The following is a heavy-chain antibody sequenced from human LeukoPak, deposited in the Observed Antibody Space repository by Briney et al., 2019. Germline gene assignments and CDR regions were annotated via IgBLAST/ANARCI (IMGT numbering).Heavy chain of an antibody. D-gene: IGHD2-15*01. J-gene: IGHJ3*02. V-gene: IGHV3-30*18. CDR3: AKLLLAYCSGGSCPPDAFDI. Sequence: GGSLRLSCAASGFTFSSYGMHWVRQAPGKWLEWVAVISYDGSNKYYADSVKGRFTISRDNSKNTLYLQMNSLRAEDTAVYYCAKLLLAYCSGGSCPPDAFDIWGQGTMVTVSS. CDR1: GFTFSSYG. CDR2: ISYDGSNK.